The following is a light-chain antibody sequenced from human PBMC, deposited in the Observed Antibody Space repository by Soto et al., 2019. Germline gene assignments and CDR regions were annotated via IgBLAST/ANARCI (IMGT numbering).Light chain of an antibody. CDR2: GNN. J-gene: IGLJ2*01. CDR3: QSYDSSLSGVV. CDR1: SSNIGAGYD. V-gene: IGLV1-40*01. Sequence: QSVLTQPPSVSGAPGQRVTISCTGSSSNIGAGYDIHWYQQVPGTAPKLLIYGNNNRPSGVPDRFSGSKSDTSASLAITGLQAEDEADYYCQSYDSSLSGVVFGGGTKVTVL.